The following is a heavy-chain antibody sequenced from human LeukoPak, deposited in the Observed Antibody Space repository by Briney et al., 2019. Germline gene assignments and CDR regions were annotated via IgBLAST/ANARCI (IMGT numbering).Heavy chain of an antibody. V-gene: IGHV3-21*01. CDR2: ISSSSSYI. CDR3: AVRRGIYY. J-gene: IGHJ4*02. Sequence: GGSLRLSCAASGFTFSSYSMNRVRQAPGKGLESVSSISSSSSYIYYADSVKGRFTISRDNAKNSLYLQMNSLRAEDTAVYYCAVRRGIYYWGQGTLVTVSS. CDR1: GFTFSSYS.